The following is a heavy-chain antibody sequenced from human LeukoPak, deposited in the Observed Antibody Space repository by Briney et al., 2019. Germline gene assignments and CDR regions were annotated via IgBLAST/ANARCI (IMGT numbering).Heavy chain of an antibody. CDR3: ARDAELGMVDY. CDR2: IHTSGST. Sequence: SETLSLTCTVSGGSMSSGSYYWSWIRQPAGKGLEWIGRIHTSGSTNYNPSLKSRVAISVDTSKNKFSLKLSSVTAADTAVYYCARDAELGMVDYWGQGTLVTVSS. J-gene: IGHJ4*02. CDR1: GGSMSSGSYY. V-gene: IGHV4-61*02. D-gene: IGHD7-27*01.